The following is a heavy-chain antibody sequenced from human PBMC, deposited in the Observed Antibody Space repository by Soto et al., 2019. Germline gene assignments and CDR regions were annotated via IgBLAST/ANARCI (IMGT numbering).Heavy chain of an antibody. Sequence: GGSLRLSCAASGFTFSNYAMTWVRQAPGKGLEWVSAISDSGGSTYYADSVKGRFTISRDNSKNTLYLQMNSLRAEDTAVYYCAKGVPGIAVAGTGYFQHWGQGTLVTVS. D-gene: IGHD6-19*01. CDR1: GFTFSNYA. CDR3: AKGVPGIAVAGTGYFQH. V-gene: IGHV3-23*01. J-gene: IGHJ1*01. CDR2: ISDSGGST.